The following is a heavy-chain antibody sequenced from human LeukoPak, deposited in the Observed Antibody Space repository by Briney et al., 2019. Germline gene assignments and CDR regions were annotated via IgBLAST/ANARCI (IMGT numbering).Heavy chain of an antibody. Sequence: PGRSLRLSCAASGFTFSSYAMHWVRQAPGKGLEWVAVISYDGSNKYYADSVKGRFTISRDNSKSTLYLQMNSLRAEDTAVYYCPRDRYGMDVWGQGTTVTVSS. CDR3: PRDRYGMDV. CDR1: GFTFSSYA. J-gene: IGHJ6*01. CDR2: ISYDGSNK. V-gene: IGHV3-30-3*01.